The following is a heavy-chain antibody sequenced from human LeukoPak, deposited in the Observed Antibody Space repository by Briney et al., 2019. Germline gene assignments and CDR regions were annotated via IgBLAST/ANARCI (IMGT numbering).Heavy chain of an antibody. CDR2: ISSSSSYI. D-gene: IGHD4-17*01. V-gene: IGHV3-21*01. CDR3: ARDPCGDAPVDY. J-gene: IGHJ4*02. CDR1: GFTFSSYS. Sequence: PGGSLRLSCAASGFTFSSYSMNWVRQAPGKGLEWVSSISSSSSYIYYADSVKGRFTISRDNAKNSLYLQMNSLRAEDTAVYYCARDPCGDAPVDYWGQGTLVTVSS.